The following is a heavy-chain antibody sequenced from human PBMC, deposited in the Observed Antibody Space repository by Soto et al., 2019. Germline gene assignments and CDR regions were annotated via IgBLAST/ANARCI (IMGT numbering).Heavy chain of an antibody. CDR3: AKEYGSTWIDH. Sequence: GGSLRLSCAASGFTFSTYGMHWVRQAPGKGLEWVAAMSYDGTKEYYVDSVKGRFTISRDNSRNTLFLQLNSLRDEDTAVYYCAKEYGSTWIDHWGQGTLVTVSS. D-gene: IGHD6-13*01. J-gene: IGHJ4*02. CDR2: MSYDGTKE. CDR1: GFTFSTYG. V-gene: IGHV3-30*18.